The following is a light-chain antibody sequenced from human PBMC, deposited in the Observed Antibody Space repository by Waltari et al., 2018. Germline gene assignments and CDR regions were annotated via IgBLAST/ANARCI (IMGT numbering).Light chain of an antibody. CDR2: DVN. CDR1: SSDVGGYKY. V-gene: IGLV2-23*02. Sequence: QSALTQPASVSGSPGQSITISCPGSSSDVGGYKYVSWYKQYSGKVPKLMIFDVNQRPSGVSSRFSGSKSGNTASLTISGLQGEDEADYYCCAYAGSGTMIFGGGTKLTVL. CDR3: CAYAGSGTMI. J-gene: IGLJ2*01.